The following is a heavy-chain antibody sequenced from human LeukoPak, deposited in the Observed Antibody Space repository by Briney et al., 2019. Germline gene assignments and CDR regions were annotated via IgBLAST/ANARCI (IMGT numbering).Heavy chain of an antibody. D-gene: IGHD5-18*01. V-gene: IGHV1-69*13. CDR1: GGTFSSYA. CDR2: IIPVFGTA. J-gene: IGHJ4*02. Sequence: SVKVSCKASGGTFSSYAISWVRQAPGQGLEWMGGIIPVFGTANYAQKFQGRVTITADESTSTAYMELSSLRSEDTAVYYCARGPRDTAMVHYFDYWGQGTLVTVSS. CDR3: ARGPRDTAMVHYFDY.